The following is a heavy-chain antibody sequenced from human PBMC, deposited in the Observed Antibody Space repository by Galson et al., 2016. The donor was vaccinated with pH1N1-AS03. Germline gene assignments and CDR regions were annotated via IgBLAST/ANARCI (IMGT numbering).Heavy chain of an antibody. D-gene: IGHD6-19*01. CDR2: ISSTGNT. CDR1: DGSISSNVYY. CDR3: ARVVVEWLVNQEVHGLDS. Sequence: LSLTCTVSDGSISSNVYYWSWIRQAAGKGLEWIGYISSTGNTIYKSSLKSRVAISIDTSKSQFSLNMASVTAADTAVYYCARVVVEWLVNQEVHGLDSWGQGTLVTVSS. J-gene: IGHJ4*02. V-gene: IGHV4-61*09.